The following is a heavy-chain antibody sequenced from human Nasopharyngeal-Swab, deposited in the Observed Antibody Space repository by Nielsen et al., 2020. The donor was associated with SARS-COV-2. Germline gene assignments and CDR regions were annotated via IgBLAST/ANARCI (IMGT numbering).Heavy chain of an antibody. Sequence: GSLRLSCTVSGGPISSYYWSWIRQPAGKGLEWIGRIYTSGSTNYNPSLKSRVTMSVDTSKNQFSLKLSSVTAADTAVYYCARSVPAALFDYWGQGTLVTVSS. J-gene: IGHJ4*02. D-gene: IGHD2-2*01. V-gene: IGHV4-4*07. CDR3: ARSVPAALFDY. CDR1: GGPISSYY. CDR2: IYTSGST.